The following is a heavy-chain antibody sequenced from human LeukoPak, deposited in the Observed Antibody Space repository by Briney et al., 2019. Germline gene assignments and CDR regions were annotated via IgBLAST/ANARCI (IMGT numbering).Heavy chain of an antibody. CDR2: ISGHNGKT. J-gene: IGHJ4*02. Sequence: ASVTVSCKTSGYIFTSHGINWVRQAPGQGLEWMGWISGHNGKTDYGQKLQDRFTMTTDTSTSTVYMELRSLGSDDTAVYFCARSAFNKYYSDYWGQGTLVTVSA. CDR3: ARSAFNKYYSDY. CDR1: GYIFTSHG. V-gene: IGHV1-18*01.